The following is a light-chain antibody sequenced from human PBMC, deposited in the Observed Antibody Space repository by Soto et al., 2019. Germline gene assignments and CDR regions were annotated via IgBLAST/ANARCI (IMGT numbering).Light chain of an antibody. CDR3: QQFGSSIPHT. J-gene: IGKJ2*01. CDR2: GAS. CDR1: QVIGRRY. Sequence: EIVMTQSPGTLSLSPGERATISCRASQVIGRRYLAWYPQKSGQAPRLLIYGASSRATGIPDRFSGSGSGTDFTLTISRLEPEDFGVYYCQQFGSSIPHTFGQGTKLEIK. V-gene: IGKV3-20*01.